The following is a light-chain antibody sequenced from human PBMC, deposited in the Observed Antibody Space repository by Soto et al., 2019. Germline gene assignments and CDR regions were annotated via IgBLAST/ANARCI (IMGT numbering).Light chain of an antibody. V-gene: IGKV3-11*01. Sequence: EIVLTQSPATLSLSPGERATLSCRASQSVSGYLAWYQQKPGQAPRLLIYDASNRATGIPARFSGSGSGTEFSLTISSLEPEDVAVYYCQQRSNWPLTFGGGTKVEIK. J-gene: IGKJ4*01. CDR3: QQRSNWPLT. CDR2: DAS. CDR1: QSVSGY.